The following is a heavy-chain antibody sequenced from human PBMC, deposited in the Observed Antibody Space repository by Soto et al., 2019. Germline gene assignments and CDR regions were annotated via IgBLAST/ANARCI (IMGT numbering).Heavy chain of an antibody. CDR1: GGSISSGDYY. D-gene: IGHD5-18*01. CDR2: IYYSGST. V-gene: IGHV4-30-4*01. CDR3: ARSRGYSYGLYYYYYGMDV. J-gene: IGHJ6*02. Sequence: PSETLSLTCTVSGGSISSGDYYWSWIRQPPGKGLEWIGYIYYSGSTYYNPSLKSRVTISVDTSKNQFSLKLSSATAADTAVYYCARSRGYSYGLYYYYYGMDVWGQGTTVTVSS.